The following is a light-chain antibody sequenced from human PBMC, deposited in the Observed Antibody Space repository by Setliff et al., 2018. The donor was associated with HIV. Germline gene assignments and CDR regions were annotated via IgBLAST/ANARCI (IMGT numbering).Light chain of an antibody. CDR2: EVT. J-gene: IGLJ1*01. Sequence: SVLAQPASVSGSPGQSITISCTGTSSDVGGYNYVSWYQQHPGKAPKLIIYEVTNRPSGVSYRFSGSKSGNTASLTISGLQAEDEADYYCSSFTTTNALDVFGTGTKATVL. V-gene: IGLV2-14*01. CDR1: SSDVGGYNY. CDR3: SSFTTTNALDV.